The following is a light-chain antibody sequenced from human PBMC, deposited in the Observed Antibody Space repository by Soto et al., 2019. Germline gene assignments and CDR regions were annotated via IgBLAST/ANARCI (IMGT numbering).Light chain of an antibody. V-gene: IGLV1-40*01. CDR1: SSNIGAGYD. CDR3: QSYDSSLPGEV. Sequence: QSVLTQPPSVSGAPGQRVTISCTGSSSNIGAGYDVHWYQQLPGTAPKLLIYGNSNRASGVPDRFSGSKSGTSASLAITGLQAEDEADYYCQSYDSSLPGEVFGGGTKLTVL. CDR2: GNS. J-gene: IGLJ2*01.